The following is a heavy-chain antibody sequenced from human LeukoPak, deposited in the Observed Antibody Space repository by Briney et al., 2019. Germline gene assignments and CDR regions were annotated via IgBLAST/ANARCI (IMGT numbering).Heavy chain of an antibody. V-gene: IGHV3-21*01. CDR1: GFTFSAYN. CDR3: ARGGRPPSRTFDY. J-gene: IGHJ4*02. D-gene: IGHD1-26*01. CDR2: ITTSSTYM. Sequence: GGSLRLSCAASGFTFSAYNMNWVRRTPGKGLEWVSSITTSSTYMFYADSVRGRFTISRDNAENSLYLQMNSLRAEDTAVYYCARGGRPPSRTFDYWGQGTLVTVSS.